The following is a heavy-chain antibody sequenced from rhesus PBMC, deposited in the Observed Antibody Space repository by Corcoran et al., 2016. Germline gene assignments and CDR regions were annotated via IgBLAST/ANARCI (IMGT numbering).Heavy chain of an antibody. CDR2: ISGSGGSN. V-gene: IGHV4-173*01. J-gene: IGHJ4*01. Sequence: QLQLQESGPGLVKPSETLSLTCAVSGGSISSTYWRWIRQPPGKGLEWIGRISGSGGSNEYNPSLKSRVTISTDTSKNQFSLKLSSVTAADTAVYYCAREADSGYLFDYWGQGVLVTVSS. D-gene: IGHD3-28*01. CDR1: GGSISSTY. CDR3: AREADSGYLFDY.